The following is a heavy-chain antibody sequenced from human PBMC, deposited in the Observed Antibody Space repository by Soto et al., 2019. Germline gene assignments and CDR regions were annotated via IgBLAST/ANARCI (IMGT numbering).Heavy chain of an antibody. CDR3: ARHRSYNSSFYAY. CDR1: GFTFDNYG. J-gene: IGHJ4*02. V-gene: IGHV3-23*01. D-gene: IGHD2-2*01. CDR2: VSGSGGST. Sequence: EVQLLESGGDLVQPGGSLRLSCAASGFTFDNYGMSWVRQAPGKGLGWVSTVSGSGGSTYYAASVKGRFTISREYSKNTMDLQMNRLRAEDTAVYFCARHRSYNSSFYAYWSQGTLVTVSS.